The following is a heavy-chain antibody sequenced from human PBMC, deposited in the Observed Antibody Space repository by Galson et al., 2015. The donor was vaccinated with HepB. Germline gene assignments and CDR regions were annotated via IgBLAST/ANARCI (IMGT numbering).Heavy chain of an antibody. J-gene: IGHJ4*02. V-gene: IGHV1-18*01. CDR2: ISTNSGDT. CDR1: GYSFTSKG. CDR3: ARGYYYDSSGYHFDY. Sequence: SVKVSCKASGYSFTSKGISWVRQAPGQGLEWMGWISTNSGDTNYAQKFQGRVTMTTDTSTSTAYMELRSLRSDDTAVYYCARGYYYDSSGYHFDYWGQGTLVTVSS. D-gene: IGHD3-22*01.